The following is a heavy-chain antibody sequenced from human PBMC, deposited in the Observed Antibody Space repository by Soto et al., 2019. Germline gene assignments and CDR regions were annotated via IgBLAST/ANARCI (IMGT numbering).Heavy chain of an antibody. V-gene: IGHV3-23*01. CDR2: ISGSGGST. Sequence: GESLKISCAASGFTFSSYAMSWVRQAPGKGLEWVSAISGSGGSTYYADSVTGRFTISRDNSKNTLYLQMNSLRAEDTAVYYCAKTPMIVVVMYFDYWGQGTLVTVSS. D-gene: IGHD3-22*01. CDR3: AKTPMIVVVMYFDY. J-gene: IGHJ4*02. CDR1: GFTFSSYA.